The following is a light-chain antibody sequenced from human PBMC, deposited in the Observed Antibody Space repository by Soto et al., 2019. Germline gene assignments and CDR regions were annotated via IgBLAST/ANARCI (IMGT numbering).Light chain of an antibody. CDR3: QQSFGTPYT. CDR1: QSISRY. Sequence: DIQMTQSPSSLSASVGDRVTITCRASQSISRYLNWYQQTSGKAPKLLIFAASSLQSGVPSRFSGSGSGTDFTLTISSLQPEDSTTYYCQQSFGTPYTFGQGTKLEIK. CDR2: AAS. J-gene: IGKJ2*01. V-gene: IGKV1-39*01.